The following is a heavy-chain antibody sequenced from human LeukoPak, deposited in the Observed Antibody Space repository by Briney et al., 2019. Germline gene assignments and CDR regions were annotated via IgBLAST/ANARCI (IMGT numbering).Heavy chain of an antibody. V-gene: IGHV4-59*01. Sequence: SETLSLTCTVSGGSISRYYWSWIRQPPGKGLEWIRHIYYSGSTNYNPSLKSRVTISVDTSKNQFSLKLRSVTAADTAVYYCANGGYCSSTSCYPNWFDPWGQGTLVTVSS. CDR1: GGSISRYY. CDR2: IYYSGST. D-gene: IGHD2-2*01. CDR3: ANGGYCSSTSCYPNWFDP. J-gene: IGHJ5*02.